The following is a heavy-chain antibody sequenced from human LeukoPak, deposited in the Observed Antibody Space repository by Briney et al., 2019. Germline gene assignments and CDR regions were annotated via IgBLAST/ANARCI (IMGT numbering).Heavy chain of an antibody. J-gene: IGHJ6*03. D-gene: IGHD3-3*01. Sequence: SETLSLTCSVSGGSIISSSYFWGWIRQPPGKGLEWIGSIYYSGSIYYNPSLKSRVTISVDTSENQFSLKLSSVTAADTAVYYCARLHYDFWSGPSMSQYYYYMDVWGKGTTVTVSS. V-gene: IGHV4-39*01. CDR2: IYYSGSI. CDR3: ARLHYDFWSGPSMSQYYYYMDV. CDR1: GGSIISSSYF.